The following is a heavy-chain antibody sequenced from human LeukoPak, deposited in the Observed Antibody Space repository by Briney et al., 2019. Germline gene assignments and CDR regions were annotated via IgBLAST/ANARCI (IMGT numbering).Heavy chain of an antibody. Sequence: PSETLSLTCTVSGGSISSSSYYWGWIRQPPGKGLEWIGSIYYSGSTYYNPSLKSRVTISVDTSKNQFSLKLSSVTAADTAVYYCARAPRHTVGWFDPWGQGTLVTVSS. J-gene: IGHJ5*02. CDR1: GGSISSSSYY. D-gene: IGHD4-17*01. CDR2: IYYSGST. CDR3: ARAPRHTVGWFDP. V-gene: IGHV4-39*07.